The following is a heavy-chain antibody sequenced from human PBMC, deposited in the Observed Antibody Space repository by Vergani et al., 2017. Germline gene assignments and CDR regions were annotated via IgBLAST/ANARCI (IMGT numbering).Heavy chain of an antibody. V-gene: IGHV3-48*03. CDR3: ARDSYSYGYPAMSGMDV. CDR1: GFTFSSYE. CDR2: ISSSGSTI. J-gene: IGHJ6*02. Sequence: EVQLVESGGGLVQPGGSLRLSCAASGFTFSSYEMNWVRQAPGKGLEWVSYISSSGSTIYYADSVKGRFTISRDNAKNSLYLQMNSLRAEDTAVYYCARDSYSYGYPAMSGMDVWGQGTTVTVSS. D-gene: IGHD5-18*01.